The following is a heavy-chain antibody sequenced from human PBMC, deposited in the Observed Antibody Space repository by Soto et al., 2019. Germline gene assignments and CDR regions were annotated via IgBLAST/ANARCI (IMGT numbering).Heavy chain of an antibody. CDR1: GGSISSGGYY. Sequence: QVQLQESGPGLVKPSQTLSLTCTVSGGSISSGGYYWSWIRQHPGKGLEWIGYIYYSGSTYYNPSIKSRVTLSVDTSKNQFSLKLSSVTAADTAVYYCAREGGIVGATAADYWGQGTLVTVSS. CDR2: IYYSGST. D-gene: IGHD1-26*01. V-gene: IGHV4-31*03. CDR3: AREGGIVGATAADY. J-gene: IGHJ4*02.